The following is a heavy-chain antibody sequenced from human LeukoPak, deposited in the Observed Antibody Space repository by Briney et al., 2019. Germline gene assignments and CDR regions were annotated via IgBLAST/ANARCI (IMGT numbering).Heavy chain of an antibody. V-gene: IGHV1-69*06. J-gene: IGHJ4*02. D-gene: IGHD3-22*01. CDR2: IIPIFGTA. CDR1: GGTFSSYA. CDR3: ARVRRDYYDSSGYYPPFGKAPDY. Sequence: GASVKVSCKASGGTFSSYAISWVRQAPGQGLEWMGGIIPIFGTANYAQKFQGRVTITADKSTSTAYMELSSLRSEDTAVYYCARVRRDYYDSSGYYPPFGKAPDYWGQGTLVTVPS.